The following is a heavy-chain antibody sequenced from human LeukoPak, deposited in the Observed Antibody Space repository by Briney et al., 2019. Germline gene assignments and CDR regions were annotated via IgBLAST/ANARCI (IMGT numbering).Heavy chain of an antibody. Sequence: ASVKVSCKASGYTFTSYDINWVRQATGQGLEWMGWMNPNSGNTGYAQKFQGRATMTRNTSISTAYMELSSLRSEDTAVYYCARTPRGGNSGNFDYWGQGTLATVSS. CDR3: ARTPRGGNSGNFDY. D-gene: IGHD4-23*01. CDR2: MNPNSGNT. V-gene: IGHV1-8*01. CDR1: GYTFTSYD. J-gene: IGHJ4*02.